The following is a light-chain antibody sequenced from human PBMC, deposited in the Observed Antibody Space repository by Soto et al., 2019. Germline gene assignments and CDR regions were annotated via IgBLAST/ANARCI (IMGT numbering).Light chain of an antibody. CDR1: QSISSY. V-gene: IGKV1-39*01. CDR2: AAS. J-gene: IGKJ2*01. CDR3: QQSYSTPYT. Sequence: DIQMTQSPSSLSASVGDRVTITCRASQSISSYLNWYQQKPGKAPKLLIYAASSLQSGVPSSFSGSGSGTDFTLTISSLQPEDFATYYCQQSYSTPYTFGQGTKPEIK.